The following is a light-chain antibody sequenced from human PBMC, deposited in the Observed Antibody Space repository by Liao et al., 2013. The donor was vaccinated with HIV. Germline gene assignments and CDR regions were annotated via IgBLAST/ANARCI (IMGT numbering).Light chain of an antibody. Sequence: SYEMTQPPSMSVSPGQTASITCSGDKLGDKYVSWYQQRSGQSPVVVMYQDDRRPSGIPERFSGSNSGNTATLTISGTQAMDEADYYCQAWDSSTLWVFGGGTKLTVL. J-gene: IGLJ3*02. CDR3: QAWDSSTLWV. V-gene: IGLV3-1*01. CDR1: KLGDKY. CDR2: QDD.